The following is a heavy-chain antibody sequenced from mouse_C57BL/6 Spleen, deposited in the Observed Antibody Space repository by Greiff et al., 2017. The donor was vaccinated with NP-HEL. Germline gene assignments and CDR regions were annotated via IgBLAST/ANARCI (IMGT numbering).Heavy chain of an antibody. J-gene: IGHJ2*01. CDR1: GYSITSGYY. V-gene: IGHV3-6*01. CDR3: ARRGLGKYFDY. D-gene: IGHD2-2*01. CDR2: ISYDGSN. Sequence: DVKLQESGPGLVKPSQSLSLTCSVTGYSITSGYYWNWIRQFPGNKLEWMGYISYDGSNNYNPSLKNRISITRDTSKNQFFLKLNSVTTEDTATYYCARRGLGKYFDYWGQGTTLTVSS.